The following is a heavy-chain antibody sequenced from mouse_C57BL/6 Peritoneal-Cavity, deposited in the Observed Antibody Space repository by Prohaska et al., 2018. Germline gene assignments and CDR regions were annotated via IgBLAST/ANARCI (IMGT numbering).Heavy chain of an antibody. D-gene: IGHD2-1*01. CDR2: INSDGSSI. CDR3: MRYGNYWYFDV. Sequence: EVQLLETGGGLVQPGGSRGLSCEGSGFTFSGFWMSWVRQTPGKTLEWIGDINSDGSSINYAPSIKDRFTMFRDYDKSTLYLHMSNVRSEDTATYFCMRYGNYWYFDVWGTGTTVTVSS. J-gene: IGHJ1*03. V-gene: IGHV11-2*01. CDR1: GFTFSGFW.